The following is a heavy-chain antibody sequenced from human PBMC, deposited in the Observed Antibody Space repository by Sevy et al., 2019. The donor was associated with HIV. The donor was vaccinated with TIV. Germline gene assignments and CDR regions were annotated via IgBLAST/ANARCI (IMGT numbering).Heavy chain of an antibody. CDR2: VDHTGNI. J-gene: IGHJ4*03. CDR3: ARVPIEAPGRGYFDI. CDR1: VDSFNGHY. Sequence: QSQTLSLTCAVYVDSFNGHYWSWIRQVPGRGLERIGEVDHTGNINYNPALKNRLAMSVNRSKNQFSLNLTSLTAADTAVYYCARVPIEAPGRGYFDIWGHGNRVTVSS. D-gene: IGHD6-13*01. V-gene: IGHV4-34*01.